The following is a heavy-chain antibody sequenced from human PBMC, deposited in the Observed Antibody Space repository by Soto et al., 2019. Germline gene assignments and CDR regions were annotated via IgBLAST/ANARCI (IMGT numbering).Heavy chain of an antibody. D-gene: IGHD2-15*01. CDR1: GFTFSNYG. V-gene: IGHV3-23*01. Sequence: GGSLRLSCAAPGFTFSNYGMSWVRQAPGKGLEWVSVISGSGGSTYYADSVKGRFTLSRDNSKNTVYLQMNSLRAEDTAVYYCAKDSPVGVPLLRDLHDWGQGTLVTVSS. J-gene: IGHJ1*01. CDR3: AKDSPVGVPLLRDLHD. CDR2: ISGSGGST.